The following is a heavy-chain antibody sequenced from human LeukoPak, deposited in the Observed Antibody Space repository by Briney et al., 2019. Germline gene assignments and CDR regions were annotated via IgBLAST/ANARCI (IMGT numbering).Heavy chain of an antibody. Sequence: PGGSLRLSCRASGFIFSSYVLNWVRRAPGQGLEWVSSISSSSGDIYYTDSVKGRFTTSRDNARKSLYLQMNSLRVEDTAVYYCVRDYGGSSGAFDLWGQGTMVTVSS. CDR1: GFIFSSYV. D-gene: IGHD4-23*01. J-gene: IGHJ3*01. V-gene: IGHV3-21*01. CDR2: ISSSSGDI. CDR3: VRDYGGSSGAFDL.